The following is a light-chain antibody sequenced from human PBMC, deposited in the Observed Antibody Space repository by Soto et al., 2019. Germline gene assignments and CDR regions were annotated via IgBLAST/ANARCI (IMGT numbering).Light chain of an antibody. Sequence: VLTQPPSVSAAPGQKVTISCSGSSSNIGNNYVSWYQQLPGTAPKLLIYENNKRPSGIPDRFSGSKSGTSATLGITGLQTGDEADYYCGTWDSSLSVWVFGGGTKVTVL. CDR3: GTWDSSLSVWV. CDR2: ENN. J-gene: IGLJ3*02. V-gene: IGLV1-51*02. CDR1: SSNIGNNY.